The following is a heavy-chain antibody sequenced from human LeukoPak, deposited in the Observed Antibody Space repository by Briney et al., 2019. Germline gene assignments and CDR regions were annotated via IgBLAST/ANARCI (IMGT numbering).Heavy chain of an antibody. Sequence: GGSLRLSCAASGFTFSNYSMAWVRQAPGKGLEWVSFISSSSSYIYYADSVKGRFTISRDNAKNSLYLQMNSLRAEDTALYYCAHTVTPRYFQFWGQGTLVTVSS. CDR2: ISSSSSYI. D-gene: IGHD4-17*01. V-gene: IGHV3-21*01. CDR3: AHTVTPRYFQF. J-gene: IGHJ1*01. CDR1: GFTFSNYS.